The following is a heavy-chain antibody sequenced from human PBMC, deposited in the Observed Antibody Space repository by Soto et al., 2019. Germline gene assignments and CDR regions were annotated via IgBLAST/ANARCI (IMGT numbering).Heavy chain of an antibody. Sequence: ASVKVSCKASGGTFSSYAISWVRQAPGQGLEWVGGIIPILSTANYAQKFQGRFTISRDNSKNTLYLQMNSLRAEDTAVYYCAKGSPTVTRTPLDYWGQGTLVTVSS. CDR2: IIPILSTA. V-gene: IGHV1-69*05. D-gene: IGHD4-17*01. CDR1: GGTFSSYA. CDR3: AKGSPTVTRTPLDY. J-gene: IGHJ4*02.